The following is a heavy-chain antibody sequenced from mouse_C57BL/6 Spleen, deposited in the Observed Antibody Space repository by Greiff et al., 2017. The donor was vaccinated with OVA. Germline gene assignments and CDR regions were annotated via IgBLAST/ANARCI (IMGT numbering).Heavy chain of an antibody. D-gene: IGHD1-1*01. CDR1: GYTFTEYT. J-gene: IGHJ3*01. CDR3: ARHEDPSYYGSSSFAY. V-gene: IGHV1-62-2*01. Sequence: VHLVESGAELVKPGASVKLSCKASGYTFTEYTIHWVKQRSGQGLEWIGWFYPGSGSIKYNEKFKDKATLTADKSSSTVYMELSRLTSEDSAVYFCARHEDPSYYGSSSFAYWGQGTLVTVSA. CDR2: FYPGSGSI.